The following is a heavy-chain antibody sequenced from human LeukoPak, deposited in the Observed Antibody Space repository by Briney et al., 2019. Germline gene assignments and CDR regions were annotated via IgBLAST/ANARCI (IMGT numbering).Heavy chain of an antibody. J-gene: IGHJ4*02. CDR1: GYTFTNYG. CDR2: ISAYNGNT. Sequence: VASVNVSCKASGYTFTNYGIRWGRQAPGQGLEWMGWISAYNGNTNYVQKLQGRVTMTTDTSTSTASMELRSLRSDDTAVYYCARGGHYGEEDFYYWGQGTLVTVSS. CDR3: ARGGHYGEEDFYY. D-gene: IGHD4-17*01. V-gene: IGHV1-18*01.